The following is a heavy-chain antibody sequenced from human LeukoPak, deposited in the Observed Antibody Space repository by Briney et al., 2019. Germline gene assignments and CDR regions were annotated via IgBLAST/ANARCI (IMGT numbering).Heavy chain of an antibody. CDR1: GYSSTNYG. D-gene: IGHD6-13*01. CDR3: ARDVGITVADAFDP. V-gene: IGHV1-18*01. CDR2: IHIYRGNT. J-gene: IGHJ5*02. Sequence: ASVKVSCKDSGYSSTNYGLSLVRQAPEQGVEWMGWIHIYRGNTNYAQKLRGRVTMTTDTSTSTVYMEVRGLRSDDTAMYYCARDVGITVADAFDPWGQGTLVIVSS.